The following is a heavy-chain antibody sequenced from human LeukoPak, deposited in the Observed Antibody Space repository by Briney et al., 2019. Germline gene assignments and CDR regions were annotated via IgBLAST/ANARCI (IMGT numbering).Heavy chain of an antibody. CDR3: AKGGTQYYYGSGSYLPYFDY. CDR1: GFTFSSYG. J-gene: IGHJ4*02. CDR2: IRYDGSNK. Sequence: GGSLRLSCAASGFTFSSYGMHWVRQAPGKGLEWVAFIRYDGSNKYYADSVKGRFTISRDNSKNTLYLQMNSLRAEDTAVYYCAKGGTQYYYGSGSYLPYFDYWGQGTLVTVSS. V-gene: IGHV3-30*02. D-gene: IGHD3-10*01.